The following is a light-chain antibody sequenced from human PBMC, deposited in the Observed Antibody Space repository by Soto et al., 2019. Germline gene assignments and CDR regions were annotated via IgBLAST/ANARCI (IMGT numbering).Light chain of an antibody. CDR3: QHNT. CDR2: ATS. CDR1: QSISSDS. Sequence: DIVLTQSPGTLSLSPGERATLSCRASQSISSDSLGWFQQKPGQPPRLLIYATSIRATGIPDRFSGSGSGTDFTLTISRLELEDFAVYFCQHNTFGQGTKLEI. J-gene: IGKJ2*01. V-gene: IGKV3-20*01.